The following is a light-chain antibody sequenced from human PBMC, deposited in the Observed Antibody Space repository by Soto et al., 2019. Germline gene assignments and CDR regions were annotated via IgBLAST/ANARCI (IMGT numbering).Light chain of an antibody. Sequence: ETVMTQSPATLSVSPGERATLSCRASQSGNSNLAWYQQKLGQAPRVLIYGASTRATGIPARFSGSGSETEFILNINSLQSEDFAIYYCHQYNTWPWTFGQGTKVEI. CDR3: HQYNTWPWT. CDR1: QSGNSN. V-gene: IGKV3-15*01. CDR2: GAS. J-gene: IGKJ1*01.